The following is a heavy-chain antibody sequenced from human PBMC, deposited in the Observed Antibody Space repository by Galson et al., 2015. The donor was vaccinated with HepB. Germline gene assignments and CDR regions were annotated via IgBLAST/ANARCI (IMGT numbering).Heavy chain of an antibody. J-gene: IGHJ6*02. Sequence: CAISGDSVSSNNAAWYWIRQSPSRGLEWLGRTYYRARWYNDYAVSVRGRITINPDTSKNQFSLQLKSVTPEDTAVYYCGRVAGTIYYYGMDVWGQGTTVTVSS. CDR3: GRVAGTIYYYGMDV. D-gene: IGHD6-19*01. CDR2: TYYRARWYN. V-gene: IGHV6-1*01. CDR1: GDSVSSNNAA.